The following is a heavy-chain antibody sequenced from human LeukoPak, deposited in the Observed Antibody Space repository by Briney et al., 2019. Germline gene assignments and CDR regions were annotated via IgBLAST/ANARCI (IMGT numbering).Heavy chain of an antibody. V-gene: IGHV1-18*01. CDR1: GYTFTSYG. J-gene: IGHJ4*02. CDR3: ARDVLRQQLAPDSPFDY. Sequence: GASVKVSCKASGYTFTSYGISWVRQAPGQGLEWMGWISAYNGNTNYAQKLQGRVTMTTDTSTSTAYMELRSLRSDDTAVYYCARDVLRQQLAPDSPFDYWGQGTLATVSS. D-gene: IGHD6-13*01. CDR2: ISAYNGNT.